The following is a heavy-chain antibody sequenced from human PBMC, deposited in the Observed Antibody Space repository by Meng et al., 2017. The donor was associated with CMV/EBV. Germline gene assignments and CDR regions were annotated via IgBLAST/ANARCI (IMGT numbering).Heavy chain of an antibody. CDR1: GGSISSGSYY. Sequence: QVQLQESGPGLLKPSQTLSLTCTVSGGSISSGSYYWSWIRQPAGKGLEWIGRIYTSGSTNYNPSLKSRVTISVDTSKNQFSLKLSSVTAADTAVYYCASVQGLGVSWGQGTLVTVSS. CDR2: IYTSGST. D-gene: IGHD3-10*01. J-gene: IGHJ4*02. V-gene: IGHV4-61*02. CDR3: ASVQGLGVS.